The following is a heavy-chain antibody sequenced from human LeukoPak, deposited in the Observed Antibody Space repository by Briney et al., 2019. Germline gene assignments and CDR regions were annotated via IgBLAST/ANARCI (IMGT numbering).Heavy chain of an antibody. D-gene: IGHD3-10*01. V-gene: IGHV4-61*01. J-gene: IGHJ4*02. CDR2: IFNSGSS. CDR1: GGSVSSESYH. Sequence: PSETLSLTCTVSGGSVSSESYHWSWIRQPPGKGLEWIAYIFNSGSSNYNPSLKSRVTISVDTSKNQFSLKLSSVTAADTAVYYCARGGHKLLWFRELSFFDYWGQGTLVTVSS. CDR3: ARGGHKLLWFRELSFFDY.